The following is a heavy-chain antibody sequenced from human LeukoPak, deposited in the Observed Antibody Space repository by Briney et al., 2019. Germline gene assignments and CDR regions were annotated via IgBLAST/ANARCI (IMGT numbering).Heavy chain of an antibody. CDR1: GYTFTGYY. V-gene: IGHV1-2*02. Sequence: ASVKVSCKASGYTFTGYYMHRVRQAPGQGLEWMGWINPNSGGTNYAQKFQGRVTMTRDTSISTAYMELSRLRSDDTAVYYCARDFGGRINWFDPWGQGTLVTVSS. D-gene: IGHD2-15*01. CDR2: INPNSGGT. CDR3: ARDFGGRINWFDP. J-gene: IGHJ5*02.